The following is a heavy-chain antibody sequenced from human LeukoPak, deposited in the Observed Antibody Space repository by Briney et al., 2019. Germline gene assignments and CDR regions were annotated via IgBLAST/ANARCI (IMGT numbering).Heavy chain of an antibody. CDR3: ASGLGMIYYFDY. D-gene: IGHD7-27*01. CDR1: GGSISSGGYY. V-gene: IGHV4-30-2*01. CDR2: IYHSGST. J-gene: IGHJ4*02. Sequence: SETLSLTCTVSGGSISSGGYYWSWIRQPPGKGLEWIGYIYHSGSTYYNPSLKSRVTISVDRSKYQFSLKLSSVTAADTAVYYCASGLGMIYYFDYWGQGTLVTVSS.